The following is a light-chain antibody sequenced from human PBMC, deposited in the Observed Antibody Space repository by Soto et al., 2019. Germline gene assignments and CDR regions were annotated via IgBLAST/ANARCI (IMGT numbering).Light chain of an antibody. V-gene: IGLV1-47*02. CDR2: SND. CDR3: AAWDDSLSGWV. J-gene: IGLJ2*01. Sequence: QSVLTQPPLVSGAPGQRVTISCTGSSSNIGAGYDVHWYQQLPGTAPKLLIYSNDQRPSGVPDRFSASKSGTSASLAISGLRSDDEADYYCAAWDDSLSGWVFGGGTKLTVL. CDR1: SSNIGAGYD.